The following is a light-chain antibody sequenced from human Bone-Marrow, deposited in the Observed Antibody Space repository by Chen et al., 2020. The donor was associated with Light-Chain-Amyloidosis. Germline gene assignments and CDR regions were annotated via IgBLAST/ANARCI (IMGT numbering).Light chain of an antibody. CDR1: QNIRSY. Sequence: DIPMTQSPSSLSASVGDRVTITCRASQNIRSYLNWYQQKPGKAPKLLINTASSLQSGVPSRFSGSGSGTDFTLTISSLQPEDFASYFCQQSYTTPITFGQGTRLEIK. V-gene: IGKV1-39*01. CDR2: TAS. J-gene: IGKJ5*01. CDR3: QQSYTTPIT.